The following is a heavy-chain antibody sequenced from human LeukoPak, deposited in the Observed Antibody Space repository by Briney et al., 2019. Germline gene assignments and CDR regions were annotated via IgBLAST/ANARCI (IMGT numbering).Heavy chain of an antibody. J-gene: IGHJ6*03. CDR3: ARGLAEPRTYYYYYYMDV. V-gene: IGHV4-39*07. Sequence: TSETLSLTCTVSGVSISSSSYYWGWIRQPPGKGLEWIGSIYYSGSTYYHPSLKSRVTISVDTSKNQFSLKLSSVTAADTAVYYCARGLAEPRTYYYYYYMDVWGKGTTVTVSS. CDR2: IYYSGST. CDR1: GVSISSSSYY. D-gene: IGHD2-15*01.